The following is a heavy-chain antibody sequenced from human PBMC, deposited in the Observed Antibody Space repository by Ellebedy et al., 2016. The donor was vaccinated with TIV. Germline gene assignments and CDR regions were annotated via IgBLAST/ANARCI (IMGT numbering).Heavy chain of an antibody. Sequence: GGSLRLSCAASGFNFRGYWMTWVRQAPGKGLEWVAKIRQEGDEIYYVESVKGRFTISRDNAKNSLFLQMNSLRVEDTAVYYCARRASDGDYAVQVNPWFDPWGQGTLVTVSS. J-gene: IGHJ5*02. CDR3: ARRASDGDYAVQVNPWFDP. CDR1: GFNFRGYW. D-gene: IGHD4-17*01. V-gene: IGHV3-7*01. CDR2: IRQEGDEI.